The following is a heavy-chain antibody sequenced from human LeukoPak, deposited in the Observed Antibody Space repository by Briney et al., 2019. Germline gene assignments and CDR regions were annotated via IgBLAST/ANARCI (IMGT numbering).Heavy chain of an antibody. CDR2: ISGSGGST. Sequence: PGGSLRLSCAASGFTFSSYAMSWVRQAPGKGLEWVSAISGSGGSTYYADSVKGRFTISRDNSKNTLYLQMNSLRAEDTAVYYCAKGGAYYYDSSGFYWGQGTLVTVS. V-gene: IGHV3-23*01. CDR1: GFTFSSYA. CDR3: AKGGAYYYDSSGFY. D-gene: IGHD3-22*01. J-gene: IGHJ4*02.